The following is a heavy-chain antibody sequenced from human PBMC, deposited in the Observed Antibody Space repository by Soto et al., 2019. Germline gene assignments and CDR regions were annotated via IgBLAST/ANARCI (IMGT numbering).Heavy chain of an antibody. V-gene: IGHV4-31*03. Sequence: SETLSLTCTVSGGSISSGGYYWSWIRQHPGKGLEWIGYIYYSGSTCYNPSLKSRVTISVDTSKNQFSLKLSSVTAADTAVYYCARGSWQDYYYGMDVWGQGTTVTVSS. CDR1: GGSISSGGYY. CDR2: IYYSGST. CDR3: ARGSWQDYYYGMDV. J-gene: IGHJ6*02. D-gene: IGHD2-15*01.